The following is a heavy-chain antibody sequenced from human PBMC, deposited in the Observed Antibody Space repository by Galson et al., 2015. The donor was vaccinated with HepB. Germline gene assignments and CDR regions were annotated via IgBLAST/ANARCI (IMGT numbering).Heavy chain of an antibody. D-gene: IGHD1-26*01. Sequence: SLRLSCAASTFIFSTYSMNWVRQAPGKGLEWVSYISSGTTTIYYADSVKGRFTISRDNAKMSLYLQMNGLRAEDTAVYYCASVRAVGATWNAFDIWGQGTMVTVSS. V-gene: IGHV3-48*04. J-gene: IGHJ3*02. CDR3: ASVRAVGATWNAFDI. CDR1: TFIFSTYS. CDR2: ISSGTTTI.